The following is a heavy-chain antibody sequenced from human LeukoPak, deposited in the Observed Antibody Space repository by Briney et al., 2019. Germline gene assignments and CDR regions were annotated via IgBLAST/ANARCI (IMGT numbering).Heavy chain of an antibody. CDR3: ARDPNLRPYYYDSSGYPLAYNWFDP. V-gene: IGHV4-59*11. J-gene: IGHJ5*02. CDR2: IYYSGST. CDR1: GGSISSHY. Sequence: SETLSLTCTVSGGSISSHYWSWIRQPPGKGLEWIGYIYYSGSTNYNPSLKSRVTISVDTSKNQFSLKLSPVTAADTAVYYCARDPNLRPYYYDSSGYPLAYNWFDPWGQGTLVTVSS. D-gene: IGHD3-22*01.